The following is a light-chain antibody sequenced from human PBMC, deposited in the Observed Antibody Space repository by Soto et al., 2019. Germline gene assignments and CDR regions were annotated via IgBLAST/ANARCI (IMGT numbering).Light chain of an antibody. CDR1: SSDVGGYDS. Sequence: QSALTQPRSVSGSPGQSVTISCTGASSDVGGYDSVSWYRQHPGKAPQLIIYDVSKRPSGVPDRFSGSKSGNTASLTISGLQAEDEADYYCCSFTSSYTVLFGGGTKVTVL. J-gene: IGLJ2*01. CDR2: DVS. CDR3: CSFTSSYTVL. V-gene: IGLV2-11*01.